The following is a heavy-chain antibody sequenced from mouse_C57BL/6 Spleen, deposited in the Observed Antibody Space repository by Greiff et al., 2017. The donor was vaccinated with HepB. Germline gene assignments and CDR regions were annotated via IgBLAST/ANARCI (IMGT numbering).Heavy chain of an antibody. CDR2: IYPGDGDT. CDR3: ASSYYDYERGY. J-gene: IGHJ2*01. Sequence: QVQLQPSGPELVKPGASVKISCKASGYAFSSSWMNWVKQRPGKGLEWIGRIYPGDGDTNYNGKFKGKTTLTADKSSSTAYMQLSSLTSEDSAVYFCASSYYDYERGYWGQGTTLTVSS. CDR1: GYAFSSSW. D-gene: IGHD2-4*01. V-gene: IGHV1-82*01.